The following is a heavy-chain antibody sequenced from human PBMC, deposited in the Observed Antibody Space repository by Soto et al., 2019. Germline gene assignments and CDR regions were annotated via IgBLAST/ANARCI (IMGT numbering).Heavy chain of an antibody. J-gene: IGHJ6*03. D-gene: IGHD1-20*01. Sequence: SETLSLTCAVYGGSFSGYYWSWIRQPPGKGLEWIGEINHSGSTNYNPSLKSRVTISVDTSKNQFSLKLSSVTAADTAVYYCIKNSAFCMDVWGKGATVTVSS. V-gene: IGHV4-34*03. CDR3: IKNSAFCMDV. CDR2: INHSGST. CDR1: GGSFSGYY.